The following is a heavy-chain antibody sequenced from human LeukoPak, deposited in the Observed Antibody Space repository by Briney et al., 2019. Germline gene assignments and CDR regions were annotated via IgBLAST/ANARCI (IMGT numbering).Heavy chain of an antibody. V-gene: IGHV4-34*01. CDR2: INHSGST. CDR1: GGSLSGFF. D-gene: IGHD3-3*01. J-gene: IGHJ2*01. Sequence: SETLSLTCAVYGGSLSGFFWTWIRQPPGKGLEWIGEINHSGSTNYNPSLKSRVTISVDTSKNQFSLKLSSVTVADTAVYYCARHQGVVDLWGRGSLVTVSS. CDR3: ARHQGVVDL.